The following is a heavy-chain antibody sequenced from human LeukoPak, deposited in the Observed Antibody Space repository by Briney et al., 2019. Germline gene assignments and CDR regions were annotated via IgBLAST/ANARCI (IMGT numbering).Heavy chain of an antibody. CDR3: ARSLAYYYGSGSPYYFDY. V-gene: IGHV1-2*02. CDR1: GYTFTGYY. CDR2: INPNSGGT. J-gene: IGHJ4*02. D-gene: IGHD3-10*01. Sequence: ASVKVSCKASGYTFTGYYMHWVRQAPGQGLEWMGWINPNSGGTNYAQKFQGRVTMTRDTSISTAYMELSRLRSDDTAVYYCARSLAYYYGSGSPYYFDYWGQGTLVTVSS.